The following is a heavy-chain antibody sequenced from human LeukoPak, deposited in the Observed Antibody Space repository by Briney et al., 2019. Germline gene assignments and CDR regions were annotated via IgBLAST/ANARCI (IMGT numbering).Heavy chain of an antibody. V-gene: IGHV1-2*02. CDR3: ARERLTGTTGSWWFDP. CDR1: GGTFSSYA. D-gene: IGHD1-20*01. J-gene: IGHJ5*02. CDR2: INPNSGGT. Sequence: GASVKVSCKASGGTFSSYAISWVRQAPGQGLEWMGWINPNSGGTNYAQKFQGRVTMTRDTSISTAYMELSRLRSDDTAVYYCARERLTGTTGSWWFDPWGQGTLVTVSS.